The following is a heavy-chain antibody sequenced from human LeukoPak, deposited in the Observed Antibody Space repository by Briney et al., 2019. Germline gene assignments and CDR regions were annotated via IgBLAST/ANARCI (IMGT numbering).Heavy chain of an antibody. D-gene: IGHD3-22*01. CDR2: ISYDGSNK. V-gene: IGHV3-30-3*01. J-gene: IGHJ4*02. CDR1: GFTFSSYA. Sequence: PGGCLRLSCVLSGFTFSSYAMHWGRQAPGKGLEWVAVISYDGSNKYYADSVKGRFTISRDNSKNTLYLQMNSLRAEDTAVYYCARDYYDSSGPFDYWGQG. CDR3: ARDYYDSSGPFDY.